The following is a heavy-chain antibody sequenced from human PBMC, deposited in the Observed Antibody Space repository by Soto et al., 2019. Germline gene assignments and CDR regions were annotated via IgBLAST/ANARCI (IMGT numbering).Heavy chain of an antibody. V-gene: IGHV3-21*01. Sequence: EVQLVESGGGLVKPGGSLRLSCAASGFSFSDYSMNWVRQAPGKGLEWVSSISGSSSYIYYADSLKGRVTVSRDNAEKSLCLQMNSLRAEDTAVYYCARDGAYCSGTGCRDYYHYMDVWGKGTTVTVSS. CDR3: ARDGAYCSGTGCRDYYHYMDV. CDR2: ISGSSSYI. J-gene: IGHJ6*03. D-gene: IGHD2-2*01. CDR1: GFSFSDYS.